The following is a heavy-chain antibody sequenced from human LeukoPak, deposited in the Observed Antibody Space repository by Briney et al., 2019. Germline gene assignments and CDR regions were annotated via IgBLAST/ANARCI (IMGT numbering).Heavy chain of an antibody. V-gene: IGHV3-23*01. CDR3: AKDYPLDY. J-gene: IGHJ4*02. CDR1: GFTFNSYT. CDR2: ISGSGGST. Sequence: AGGSLRLSCAASGFTFNSYTMHWVRQAPGKGLEWVSAISGSGGSTYYADSVKGRFTISRDNSKNTLYLQMNTPRAEDTAVYYCAKDYPLDYWGQGALVTVSS.